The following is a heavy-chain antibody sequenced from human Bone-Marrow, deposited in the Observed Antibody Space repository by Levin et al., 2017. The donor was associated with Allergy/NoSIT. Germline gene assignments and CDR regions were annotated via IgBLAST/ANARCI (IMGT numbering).Heavy chain of an antibody. CDR1: GGPFSGYY. CDR3: ARASAAAHPDHFDY. J-gene: IGHJ4*02. D-gene: IGHD3-10*01. V-gene: IGHV4-34*12. Sequence: PSQTLSLTCAVYGGPFSGYYWTWIRQPPGKGLEWVGEIIDNGGIKYNPSLEGRVIISQDFSKKRISLNLISVTAADTAVYYCARASAAAHPDHFDYWGLGTRVTVSS. CDR2: IIDNGGI.